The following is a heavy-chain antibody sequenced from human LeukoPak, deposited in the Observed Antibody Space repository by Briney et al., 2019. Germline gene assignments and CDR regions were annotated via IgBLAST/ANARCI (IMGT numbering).Heavy chain of an antibody. CDR2: ISGSGGST. D-gene: IGHD6-6*01. CDR1: GFTFSSYA. Sequence: PAGSLRLSCAASGFTFSSYAMSWVRQAPGKGLEWVSAISGSGGSTYYADSVKGRFTISRDNSKNTLYLQINSLRAEDTAVYYCAKSPYSSSSGPSGCWGQGTLVTAPS. V-gene: IGHV3-23*01. CDR3: AKSPYSSSSGPSGC. J-gene: IGHJ4*02.